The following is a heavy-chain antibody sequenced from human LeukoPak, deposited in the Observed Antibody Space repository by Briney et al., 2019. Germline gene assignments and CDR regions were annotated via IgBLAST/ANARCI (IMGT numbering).Heavy chain of an antibody. J-gene: IGHJ6*02. CDR2: ISSSSRYT. V-gene: IGHV3-11*06. CDR3: ARGWSGMDV. D-gene: IGHD3-3*01. Sequence: GGSLRLSCAASGFTFSDYMSWMGQAPGKGLEWVSYISSSSRYTNYADSVKGRFTISRDNAKNSLYLQMNSLRAEDTAVYYCARGWSGMDVWGQGTTVTVSS. CDR1: GFTFSDY.